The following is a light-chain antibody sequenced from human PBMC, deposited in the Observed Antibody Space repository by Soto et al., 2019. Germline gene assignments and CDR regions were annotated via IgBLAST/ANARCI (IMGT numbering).Light chain of an antibody. CDR1: QSVSSY. CDR2: DAS. Sequence: EIVLTQSPATLSLSPGERATLSCRASQSVSSYLLWYQQKPGQAPRLLIYDASNRATGIPARFSGSGSETDFTLTISSLEPEDFAVYYCQQYSKWPITFGQGTRLEIK. CDR3: QQYSKWPIT. J-gene: IGKJ5*01. V-gene: IGKV3-11*01.